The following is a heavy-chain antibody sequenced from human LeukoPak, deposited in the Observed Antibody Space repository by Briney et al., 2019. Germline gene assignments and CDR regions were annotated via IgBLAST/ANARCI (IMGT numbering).Heavy chain of an antibody. J-gene: IGHJ4*02. Sequence: ARRSLRLSCAASGFTVSSNYMSWVSQAPGNGLEWVSVKYSGGSTYYADSVKGRFTISRDNSKNTLYLQMNSLRAEDTAVYYCAREVATYYYDSSGSARDYWGQGTLVTVSS. V-gene: IGHV3-53*01. CDR1: GFTVSSNY. CDR2: KYSGGST. CDR3: AREVATYYYDSSGSARDY. D-gene: IGHD3-22*01.